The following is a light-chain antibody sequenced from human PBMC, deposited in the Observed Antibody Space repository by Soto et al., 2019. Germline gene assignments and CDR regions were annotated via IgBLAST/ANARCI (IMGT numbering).Light chain of an antibody. Sequence: DIVMTQSPGTLSLSPGERATFSCRASQRLASNYLAWYQQNPGQAPRLLLYGVYSRATGIQDRFSGSGSGTDFTLAIRRVEPEDFAVYFCKQYADSPITFGQGTRLEIK. J-gene: IGKJ5*01. CDR2: GVY. CDR3: KQYADSPIT. V-gene: IGKV3-20*01. CDR1: QRLASNY.